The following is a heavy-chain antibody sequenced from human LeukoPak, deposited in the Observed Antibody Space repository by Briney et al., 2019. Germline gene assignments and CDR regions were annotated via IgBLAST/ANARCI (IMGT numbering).Heavy chain of an antibody. Sequence: GGSLRLSCATSGFSFRNSWMSWVRQAPGKELEWVANIKQDGSEKYYVDSVKGRFTISRDNAKNSLYLQMNSLRAEDTAVYYCARVPRIKRGYSYGPHYWYFDLWGRGTLVTVSS. CDR3: ARVPRIKRGYSYGPHYWYFDL. CDR2: IKQDGSEK. J-gene: IGHJ2*01. D-gene: IGHD5-18*01. V-gene: IGHV3-7*01. CDR1: GFSFRNSW.